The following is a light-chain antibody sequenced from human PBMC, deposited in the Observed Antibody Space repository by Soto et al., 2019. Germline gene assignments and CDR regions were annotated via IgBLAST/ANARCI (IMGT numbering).Light chain of an antibody. Sequence: QPVLTQPPSVSAAPGQKVTISCSGSNSNIGDNYVSWYQQFPGAAPKLLIYANTERPSGIPDRFSGSKSGTSATLGITGLQTGDEAIYYCGTWDSSLSGVVFGGGTQLTVL. J-gene: IGLJ2*01. CDR3: GTWDSSLSGVV. CDR2: ANT. CDR1: NSNIGDNY. V-gene: IGLV1-51*01.